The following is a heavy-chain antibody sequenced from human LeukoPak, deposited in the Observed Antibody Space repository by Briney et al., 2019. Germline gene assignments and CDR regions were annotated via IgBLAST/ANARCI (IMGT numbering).Heavy chain of an antibody. J-gene: IGHJ3*02. CDR1: GFTFSSYA. CDR2: ISGSGGST. D-gene: IGHD3-10*01. V-gene: IGHV3-23*01. Sequence: GGSLRLSCAASGFTFSSYAMSWVRQAPGKGLEWGSAISGSGGSTYYADSVKGRFTISRDNSKNTLYLQMNSLRAEDTAVYYCAKGSITMVRGVKRDAFDIWGQGTMVTVSS. CDR3: AKGSITMVRGVKRDAFDI.